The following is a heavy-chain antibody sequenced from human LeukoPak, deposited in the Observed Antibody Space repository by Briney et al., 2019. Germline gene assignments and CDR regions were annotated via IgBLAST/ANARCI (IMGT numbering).Heavy chain of an antibody. CDR1: GGTFLTHT. CDR3: ARVNLRGSNYNWFDP. Sequence: SVKVSCKTSGGTFLTHTFSWVRQAPGQGLEWMGKITPVIDTANYAQTFQGRVSIYADKSTTTVYMDLSGLRPDDTAVYYCARVNLRGSNYNWFDPWGQGTRVTVSS. V-gene: IGHV1-69*08. D-gene: IGHD3-10*01. CDR2: ITPVIDTA. J-gene: IGHJ5*02.